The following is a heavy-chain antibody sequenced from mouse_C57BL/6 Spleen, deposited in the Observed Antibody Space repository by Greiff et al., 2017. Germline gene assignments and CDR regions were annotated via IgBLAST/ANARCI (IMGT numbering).Heavy chain of an antibody. D-gene: IGHD3-3*01. CDR1: GYTFTSYW. V-gene: IGHV1-52*01. J-gene: IGHJ2*01. Sequence: QVQLKQPGAELVRPGSSVKLSCKASGYTFTSYWMHWVKQRPIQGLEWIGNIDPSDSETHYNQKFKDKATLTVDKSSSTAYMQLSSLTSEDSAVYYCAREGWDTFDYWGQGTTLTVSS. CDR2: IDPSDSET. CDR3: AREGWDTFDY.